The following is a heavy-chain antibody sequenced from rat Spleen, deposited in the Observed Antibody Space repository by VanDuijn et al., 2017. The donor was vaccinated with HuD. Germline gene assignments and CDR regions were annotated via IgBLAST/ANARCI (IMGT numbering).Heavy chain of an antibody. CDR3: ARGGYIGAPFDY. J-gene: IGHJ2*01. Sequence: EVQLQQSGPELQRPGASVKLSCKASGYAFTEYYLYWVKQRPYQGLEVIGRIDPEDGTTDYVEKFKNKATLTADISSDTAYMQLSSLTSEDTTTYFCARGGYIGAPFDYWGQGVMVTVSS. CDR2: IDPEDGTT. CDR1: GYAFTEYY. V-gene: IGHV1-18*01. D-gene: IGHD3-1*01.